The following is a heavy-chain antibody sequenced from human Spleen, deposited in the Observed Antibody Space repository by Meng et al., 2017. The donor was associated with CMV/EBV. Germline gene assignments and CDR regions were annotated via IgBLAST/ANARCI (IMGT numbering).Heavy chain of an antibody. CDR2: LSPGDGSA. J-gene: IGHJ5*02. CDR1: GYTFTSDY. D-gene: IGHD3-16*02. V-gene: IGHV1-46*01. CDR3: ARDPYCYDISCQGGWFDP. Sequence: ASVKVSCKASGYTFTSDYIHWVRQAPGQGLEWMGILSPGDGSATYAQKFQGRVTLTRDTSTSTVYMDLSSLRSEDTAVYYCARDPYCYDISCQGGWFDPWGQGTLVTVSS.